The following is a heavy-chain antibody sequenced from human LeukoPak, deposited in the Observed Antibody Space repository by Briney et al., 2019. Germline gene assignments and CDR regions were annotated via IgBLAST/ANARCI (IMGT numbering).Heavy chain of an antibody. V-gene: IGHV3-30*02. Sequence: PGGSLRLSCAAAGFTFSSYGMHWVRQAPGKGLEWVAFIRYDGSNKYYADSVKGRFTISRDNSKNTLYLQMNSLRAEDTAVYYCAKYERPWWGGTDAFDIWGQGTMVTVSS. J-gene: IGHJ3*02. CDR2: IRYDGSNK. D-gene: IGHD2-15*01. CDR1: GFTFSSYG. CDR3: AKYERPWWGGTDAFDI.